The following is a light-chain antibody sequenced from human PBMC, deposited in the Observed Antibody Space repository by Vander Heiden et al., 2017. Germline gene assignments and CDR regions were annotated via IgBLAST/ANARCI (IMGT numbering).Light chain of an antibody. CDR2: AAS. J-gene: IGKJ2*01. V-gene: IGKV1-9*01. CDR1: QDISNY. Sequence: IQLTQSPSSLSASVGDRVTITCRASQDISNYLAWYQQKPGKAPKLLIYAASTLEGGVPSTFSGSGSGTDFTLTISSLQPADFATYYCQQLNTYQTFGQGTKLEIK. CDR3: QQLNTYQT.